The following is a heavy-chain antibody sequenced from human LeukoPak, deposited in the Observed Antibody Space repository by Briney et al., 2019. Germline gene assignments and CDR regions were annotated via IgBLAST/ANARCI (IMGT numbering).Heavy chain of an antibody. V-gene: IGHV4-59*01. CDR2: IYYSGST. CDR1: GGSISSYY. D-gene: IGHD6-19*01. Sequence: SETLSLTCTVSGGSISSYYWSWIRQPPGKGLEWIGYIYYSGSTNYNPSLKSRVTISVDTSKNQFSLKLSSVTAADTAVYYCAREMGSGSEFDYWGQGTLVTVSS. J-gene: IGHJ4*02. CDR3: AREMGSGSEFDY.